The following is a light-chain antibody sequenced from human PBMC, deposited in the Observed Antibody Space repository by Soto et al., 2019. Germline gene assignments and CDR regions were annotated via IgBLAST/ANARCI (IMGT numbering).Light chain of an antibody. CDR1: QSVSTY. CDR3: QQRTIWPPLFT. Sequence: EIVLTQSPATLSWSPGEIATLSCRASQSVSTYLAWYQQKPGHAPRLLIYEASNRATGIPARFSGSGSGTDFTLTISSLELEDFAVYYCQQRTIWPPLFTFGPGTKVDGK. V-gene: IGKV3-11*01. J-gene: IGKJ3*01. CDR2: EAS.